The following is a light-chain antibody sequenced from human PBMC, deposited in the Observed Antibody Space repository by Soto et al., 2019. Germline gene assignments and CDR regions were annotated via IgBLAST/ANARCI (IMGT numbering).Light chain of an antibody. CDR1: SGHSSYT. V-gene: IGLV4-69*01. CDR3: QTWGTGIEV. CDR2: LNSDGSH. J-gene: IGLJ3*02. Sequence: QLVLTQSPSASASLGPSVKLTCTLSSGHSSYTIAWHQQQPEKGPRYLMTLNSDGSHSKGDGIPDRFSGSSSGAERYLSISSLQSEDEADYYCQTWGTGIEVFGGGTKLTVL.